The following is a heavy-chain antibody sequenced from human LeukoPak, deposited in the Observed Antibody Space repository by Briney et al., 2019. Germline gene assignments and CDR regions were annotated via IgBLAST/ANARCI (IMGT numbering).Heavy chain of an antibody. CDR3: AGGPQYGGSFAF. Sequence: GGSLRLSCAASGFSFSSYELAWVRQAPGTGLEWVACISNSGRVIKYGDAAKGRFTISRDNSKNSVYLQMNSLGADDTALYYCAGGPQYGGSFAFWGQGALVTVSS. CDR1: GFSFSSYE. D-gene: IGHD1-26*01. J-gene: IGHJ4*02. V-gene: IGHV3-48*03. CDR2: ISNSGRVI.